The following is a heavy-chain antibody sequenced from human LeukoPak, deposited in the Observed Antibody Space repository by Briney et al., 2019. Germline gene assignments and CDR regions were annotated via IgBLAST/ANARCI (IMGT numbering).Heavy chain of an antibody. Sequence: GGSLRLSCAASGFTFSSYGMRWVRQPPGKGLEWVGVISYDGSNKYYADSVNGPFTISRDNSKKTLYLKMKSLRAEDTAVYYCAKDMSSGWRTGVFDYWGQGTLVTVSS. CDR1: GFTFSSYG. V-gene: IGHV3-30*18. D-gene: IGHD6-19*01. CDR3: AKDMSSGWRTGVFDY. CDR2: ISYDGSNK. J-gene: IGHJ4*02.